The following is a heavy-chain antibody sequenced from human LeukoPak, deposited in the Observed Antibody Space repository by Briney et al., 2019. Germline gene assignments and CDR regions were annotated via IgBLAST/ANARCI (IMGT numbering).Heavy chain of an antibody. V-gene: IGHV4-34*01. CDR2: INHSGRT. D-gene: IGHD6-13*01. J-gene: IGHJ4*02. CDR3: ARGTLYSGWSYYFES. CDR1: GGSFSGDY. Sequence: LSETLSLTCAVYGGSFSGDYWSWIRQPPGKGLEWIGEINHSGRTNYKPSLKSRVTISVDTSKNQFSLKLSSVTAADTALYYCARGTLYSGWSYYFESWGQGTLVTVSS.